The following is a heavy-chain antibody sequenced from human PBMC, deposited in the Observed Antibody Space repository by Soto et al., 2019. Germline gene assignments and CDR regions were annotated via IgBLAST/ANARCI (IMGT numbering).Heavy chain of an antibody. CDR2: ISYDGSNK. CDR3: AKDLDGYSSGAGFGYMDV. CDR1: GFTFSSYG. Sequence: GGSLRLSCAASGFTFSSYGIHWVRQAPGKGLEWVAVISYDGSNKNYADSVKGRFTISRDNSKNTLYLQMNSLRAEDTAVYYCAKDLDGYSSGAGFGYMDVWGKGTTVTVSS. J-gene: IGHJ6*03. D-gene: IGHD6-19*01. V-gene: IGHV3-30*18.